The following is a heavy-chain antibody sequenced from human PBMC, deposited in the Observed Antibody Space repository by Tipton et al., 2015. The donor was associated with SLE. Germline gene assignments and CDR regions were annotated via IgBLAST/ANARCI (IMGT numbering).Heavy chain of an antibody. J-gene: IGHJ3*02. Sequence: TLSLTCTVSGGSISFDYWSWIRQSAGKELEGFGRIYASGSSNYNPSLKSRGTMSVDTSKNQFSLNLSSVTAADTAVYFCARLGTREAFDIWGQGIKVIVSS. CDR3: ARLGTREAFDI. V-gene: IGHV4-4*07. CDR1: GGSISFDY. CDR2: IYASGSS.